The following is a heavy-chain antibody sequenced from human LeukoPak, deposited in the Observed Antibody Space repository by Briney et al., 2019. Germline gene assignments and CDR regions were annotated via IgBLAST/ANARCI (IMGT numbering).Heavy chain of an antibody. CDR3: ARVASSGWYWFNY. J-gene: IGHJ4*02. CDR1: GYTFTSYY. D-gene: IGHD6-19*01. CDR2: INPSGGST. V-gene: IGHV1-46*01. Sequence: GASVKVSCKASGYTFTSYYMHWVRQAPGQGLESMGIINPSGGSTSYAQKFQGRVTMTRDTSTSKVYMELSSLRSEETAVYYCARVASSGWYWFNYWGQGTLVTVSS.